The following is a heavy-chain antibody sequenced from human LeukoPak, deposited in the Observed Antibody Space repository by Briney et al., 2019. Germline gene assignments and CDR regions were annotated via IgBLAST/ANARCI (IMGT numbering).Heavy chain of an antibody. D-gene: IGHD3-10*01. CDR1: GASISNYY. V-gene: IGHV4-34*01. Sequence: SETLSLTCTVSGASISNYYWSWIRQPPGKGLEWIGEINHSGSTNYNPSLKSRVTISVDTSKNQFSLKLSSVTAADTAVYYCAGRGSGLYYYYGMDVWGQGTTVTVSS. CDR2: INHSGST. J-gene: IGHJ6*02. CDR3: AGRGSGLYYYYGMDV.